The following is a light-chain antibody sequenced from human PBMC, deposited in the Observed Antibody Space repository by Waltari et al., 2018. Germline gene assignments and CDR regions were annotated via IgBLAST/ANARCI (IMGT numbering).Light chain of an antibody. J-gene: IGKJ1*01. V-gene: IGKV3-20*01. CDR2: GAS. CDR3: QHYLKLPVT. CDR1: QSVSRA. Sequence: EIVLTQSPRTLSLSLGERATVPCRASQSVSRALAWYQQKPGQAPRLLIYGASTRATGIPDRFSGSGSGTDFSLTISRLEPDDFAVYYCQHYLKLPVTFGQGTTVEI.